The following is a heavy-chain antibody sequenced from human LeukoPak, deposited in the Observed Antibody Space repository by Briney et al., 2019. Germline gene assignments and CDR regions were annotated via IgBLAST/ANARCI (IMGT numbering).Heavy chain of an antibody. D-gene: IGHD3-22*01. J-gene: IGHJ4*02. CDR1: GFTFSTYW. CDR3: ARASTPYHSSYYSPFDY. CDR2: INQDGGEK. Sequence: PGGALRLSCAASGFTFSTYWMSWVRQAPGKGLEWVANINQDGGEKYYVGSVKGRFDISRDNAKNSLYLQMNSLRAEDTALYFCARASTPYHSSYYSPFDYWGQGTLVTVSS. V-gene: IGHV3-7*01.